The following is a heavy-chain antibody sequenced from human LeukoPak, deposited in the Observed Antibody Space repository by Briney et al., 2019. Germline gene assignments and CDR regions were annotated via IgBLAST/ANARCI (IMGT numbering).Heavy chain of an antibody. J-gene: IGHJ4*02. CDR2: ISDDGRRK. CDR3: AKRPSDYGDYVSYFDY. CDR1: GFSFICYG. Sequence: GGSLRLSCAASGFSFICYGMHWVRQAPGKGLEWVGVISDDGRRKDYADSVKGRFTISRDNSKDTLYLQMNSLRAEDTAVYYCAKRPSDYGDYVSYFDYWGQGTLVTVSS. V-gene: IGHV3-30*18. D-gene: IGHD4-17*01.